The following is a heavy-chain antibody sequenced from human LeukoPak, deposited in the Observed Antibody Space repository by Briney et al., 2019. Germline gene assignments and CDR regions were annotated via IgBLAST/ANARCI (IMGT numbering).Heavy chain of an antibody. Sequence: GESLKISCKGSGYSFTSYWIGWVRQMPGKGLEGMGSIYPGDCDTRYSPSFQGQVTISADKSISSAYLQWSSLKASDTAMYYCARQYDRDAFDIWGQGTMVTDSS. J-gene: IGHJ3*02. CDR2: IYPGDCDT. CDR3: ARQYDRDAFDI. D-gene: IGHD3-22*01. V-gene: IGHV5-51*01. CDR1: GYSFTSYW.